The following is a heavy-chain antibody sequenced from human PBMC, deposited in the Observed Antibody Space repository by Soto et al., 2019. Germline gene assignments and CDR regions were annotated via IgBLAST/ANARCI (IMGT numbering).Heavy chain of an antibody. V-gene: IGHV4-39*01. CDR2: IFFSGTI. D-gene: IGHD3-10*01. Sequence: QLQLQESGPGLVKPSETLSLTCTVSGGSISSSSYYWGWIRQPPGKGLEWIGSIFFSGTIYYNPSLKSRVTISVDTSKNQFSLKLSSVTAADTAVYYCARQEKSVTMVRGVITSAHNCFDPWGQGTLVTVSS. CDR3: ARQEKSVTMVRGVITSAHNCFDP. CDR1: GGSISSSSYY. J-gene: IGHJ5*02.